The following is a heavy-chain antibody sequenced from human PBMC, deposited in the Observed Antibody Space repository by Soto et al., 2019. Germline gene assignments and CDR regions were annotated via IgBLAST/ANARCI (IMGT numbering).Heavy chain of an antibody. V-gene: IGHV1-69*01. CDR2: IIPIFGTA. Sequence: QVQLVQSGAEVKKPGSSVKVSCKASGGTFSSYAISWVRQAPGQGLEWMGGIIPIFGTANYAQKFQGRVTVTADEFTGTAYMELSSLRSEDTAVYYCARSMDFWSGYAFGYFFDYWGQGTLVTVSS. CDR1: GGTFSSYA. J-gene: IGHJ4*02. CDR3: ARSMDFWSGYAFGYFFDY. D-gene: IGHD3-3*01.